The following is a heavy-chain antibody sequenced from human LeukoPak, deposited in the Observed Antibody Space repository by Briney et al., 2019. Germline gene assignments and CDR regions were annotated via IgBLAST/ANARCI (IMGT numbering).Heavy chain of an antibody. CDR2: IIPIFGTP. CDR3: ARQGYTNNLGGYFGDKDDGFDL. Sequence: GASVKVSCRTSGYTFTNYDITWIRQAPGQGLEWMGRIIPIFGTPNYAQKFQGRVTITADESTSTAYMELSRLRFEDTAVYYCARQGYTNNLGGYFGDKDDGFDLWGQGTMVTVSS. J-gene: IGHJ3*01. CDR1: GYTFTNYD. D-gene: IGHD3-9*01. V-gene: IGHV1-69*13.